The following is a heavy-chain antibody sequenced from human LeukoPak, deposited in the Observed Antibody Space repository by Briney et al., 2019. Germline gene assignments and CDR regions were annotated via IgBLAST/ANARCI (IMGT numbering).Heavy chain of an antibody. Sequence: SETLSLTCTVSGGSISSYYWSWIRQPPGKGLEWIGYIYYSGSTYYNPSLKSRATISVDTSKNQFSLKLSSVTAADTAVYYCARHPRDYEVYYFDYWGQGTLVTVSS. V-gene: IGHV4-59*04. D-gene: IGHD4-17*01. J-gene: IGHJ4*02. CDR2: IYYSGST. CDR1: GGSISSYY. CDR3: ARHPRDYEVYYFDY.